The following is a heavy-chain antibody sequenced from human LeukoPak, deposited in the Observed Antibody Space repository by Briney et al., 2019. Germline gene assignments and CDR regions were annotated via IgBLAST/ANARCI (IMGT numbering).Heavy chain of an antibody. V-gene: IGHV4-59*08. Sequence: SETLSLTCTVSGGSISSYYWSWIRQPPGKGLEWIGYIYYSGSTNYNPSLKSRVTISVDTSKNQFSLKLSSVTAADTAVYYWGKLNFYDCRGYLKTHFDFWGQGTLVPVSS. CDR2: IYYSGST. D-gene: IGHD3-22*01. J-gene: IGHJ4*02. CDR1: GGSISSYY. CDR3: GKLNFYDCRGYLKTHFDF.